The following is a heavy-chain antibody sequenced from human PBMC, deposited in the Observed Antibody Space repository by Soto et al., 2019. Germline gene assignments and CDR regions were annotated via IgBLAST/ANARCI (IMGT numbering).Heavy chain of an antibody. Sequence: PGESLKISCKGSGYSFTSYWIGWVRQMPGKGLEWMGIIYPGDSDTRYSPSFQGQVTISADKSISTAFLQWSSLKASDPAMYYCARRRNLGGYNYSKVGDVGGKGPTVAVS. J-gene: IGHJ6*03. V-gene: IGHV5-51*01. CDR3: ARRRNLGGYNYSKVGDV. D-gene: IGHD1-1*01. CDR1: GYSFTSYW. CDR2: IYPGDSDT.